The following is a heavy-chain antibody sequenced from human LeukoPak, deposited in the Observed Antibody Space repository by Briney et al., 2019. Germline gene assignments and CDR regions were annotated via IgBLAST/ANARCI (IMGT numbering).Heavy chain of an antibody. Sequence: GASVKVSCKASGYTFSGYGITWVRQAPGQGLEWMGWINPNSGGTNYAQKFQGRVTMTTDTSMSTAYMELSRLTSDDTAVYYCARAGGRSWFDPWGQGTLVTVSS. CDR3: ARAGGRSWFDP. V-gene: IGHV1-2*02. CDR2: INPNSGGT. CDR1: GYTFSGYG. J-gene: IGHJ5*02.